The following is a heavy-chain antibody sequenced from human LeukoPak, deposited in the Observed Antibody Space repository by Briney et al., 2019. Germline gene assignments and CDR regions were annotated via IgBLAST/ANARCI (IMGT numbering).Heavy chain of an antibody. V-gene: IGHV4-39*07. J-gene: IGHJ4*02. CDR2: IYYRGST. D-gene: IGHD6-13*01. CDR3: ARERPTIAAAGPRPATVDY. Sequence: SETLSLTCTVSGGSISSSSYYWGWIRQPPGKGLEWIGSIYYRGSTYYNPSLKSRVTISVDTSKNQFSLKLSSVTAADTAVYYCARERPTIAAAGPRPATVDYWGQGTLVTVSS. CDR1: GGSISSSSYY.